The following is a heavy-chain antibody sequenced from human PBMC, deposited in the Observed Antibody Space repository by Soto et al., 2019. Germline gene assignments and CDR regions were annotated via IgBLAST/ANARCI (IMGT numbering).Heavy chain of an antibody. Sequence: QVQLQESGPGLVKPSQTLSLTCTVSGDSISVGYYWSWIRQHPGKGLEWIGYVSPSGTTYYNPSLKSRVSISTETSKNQFSLEVSSVTAADTAVYYCARDRGSYGMDVWGQGTTVTVSS. CDR2: VSPSGTT. CDR1: GDSISVGYY. V-gene: IGHV4-31*03. J-gene: IGHJ6*02. CDR3: ARDRGSYGMDV.